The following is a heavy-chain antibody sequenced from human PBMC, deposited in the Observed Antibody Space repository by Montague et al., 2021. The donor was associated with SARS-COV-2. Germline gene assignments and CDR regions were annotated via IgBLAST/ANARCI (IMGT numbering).Heavy chain of an antibody. CDR2: INHSGST. CDR3: ARGRYSSSWCGWRGMDV. Sequence: SETLSLTCAVYGGSFSGYYWSWIRQPPGKGLEWIGEINHSGSTNYNPSLKSRVTISVDTSKNQFSLKLSSVTAADTAVYYCARGRYSSSWCGWRGMDVWGQGTTVTVSS. D-gene: IGHD6-13*01. V-gene: IGHV4-34*01. J-gene: IGHJ6*02. CDR1: GGSFSGYY.